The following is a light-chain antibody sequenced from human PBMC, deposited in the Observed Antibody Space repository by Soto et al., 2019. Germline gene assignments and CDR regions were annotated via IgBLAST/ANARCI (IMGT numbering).Light chain of an antibody. CDR2: DAS. J-gene: IGKJ5*01. Sequence: EIVLTQSPATLSLSPGERATLSCRASQSVSSYLAWYQQKPGQAPRLLIYDASNRATGIPARFSGSGSGTDFPPPISSLELEDFAVYYRQQRSNWPPITFGQGTRLEIK. CDR3: QQRSNWPPIT. V-gene: IGKV3-11*01. CDR1: QSVSSY.